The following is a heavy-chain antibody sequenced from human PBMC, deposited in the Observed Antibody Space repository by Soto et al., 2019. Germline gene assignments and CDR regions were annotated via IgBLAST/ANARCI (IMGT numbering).Heavy chain of an antibody. J-gene: IGHJ4*02. CDR2: IYYSGST. Sequence: SETLSLTCTVSGGSISSSSYYWVWIRQPPGKGREWIGSIYYSGSTYYNPSLKSRITISVDTSNYQFSLKLSSVTAADTAVYYCARHSPKKDWLVVPADILRHFDYWGQGTLVTVSS. V-gene: IGHV4-39*01. D-gene: IGHD2-2*02. CDR1: GGSISSSSYY. CDR3: ARHSPKKDWLVVPADILRHFDY.